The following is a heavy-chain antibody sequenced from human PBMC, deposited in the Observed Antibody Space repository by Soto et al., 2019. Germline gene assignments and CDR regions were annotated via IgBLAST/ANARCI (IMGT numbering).Heavy chain of an antibody. CDR1: GFTFSNYG. V-gene: IGHV3-30*18. CDR2: ISYHGRDK. J-gene: IGHJ4*02. D-gene: IGHD4-17*01. CDR3: AKVHLMTPVTTVGY. Sequence: QVQLVESGGGVVQPGRSLRLSCAASGFTFSNYGMHWVRQAPGKGLEWVAVISYHGRDKYYADSVKGRFTISRDNSKNTLYLEMNSLRAEDTVVYSGAKVHLMTPVTTVGYWGQGTLSPSPQ.